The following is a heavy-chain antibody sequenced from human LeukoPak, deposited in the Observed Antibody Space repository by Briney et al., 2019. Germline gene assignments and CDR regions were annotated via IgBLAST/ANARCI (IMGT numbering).Heavy chain of an antibody. CDR1: GYTFTGYY. J-gene: IGHJ4*01. V-gene: IGHV1-2*02. CDR2: INPNSGGT. CDR3: ARGQGYSGSYYYFDY. Sequence: GASVKVSFKASGYTFTGYYMHWVRQAPGQGLEWMGWINPNSGGTNYAQKFQGRVTMTRDTSISTAYMELSRLRSDDTAVYYCARGQGYSGSYYYFDYWGHGTLVTVSS. D-gene: IGHD1-26*01.